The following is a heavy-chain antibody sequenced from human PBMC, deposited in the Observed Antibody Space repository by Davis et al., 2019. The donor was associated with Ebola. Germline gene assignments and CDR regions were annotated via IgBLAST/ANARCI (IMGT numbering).Heavy chain of an antibody. Sequence: ASVKVSCKASGYSFTDDGISWVRQAPGQGLEWMGWISTYNGNTNYAQKVQGRITMTTDTSTSTAYMELRSLRSDDTAVYYCARDRLAVAADYWGQGTLVTVSS. V-gene: IGHV1-18*01. D-gene: IGHD6-19*01. CDR3: ARDRLAVAADY. J-gene: IGHJ4*02. CDR1: GYSFTDDG. CDR2: ISTYNGNT.